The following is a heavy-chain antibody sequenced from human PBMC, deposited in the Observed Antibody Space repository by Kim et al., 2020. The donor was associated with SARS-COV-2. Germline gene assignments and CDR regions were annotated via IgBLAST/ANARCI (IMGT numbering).Heavy chain of an antibody. CDR1: GGSISSSSYY. J-gene: IGHJ4*02. CDR2: IYYSGST. D-gene: IGHD4-17*01. V-gene: IGHV4-39*07. CDR3: ARAPRTDLCDY. Sequence: SETLSLTCTVSGGSISSSSYYWGWIRQPPGKGLEWIGSIYYSGSTYYNPSLKSRVTISVDTSKNQFSLKLSSVTAADTAVYYCARAPRTDLCDYWGQGTLVTVSS.